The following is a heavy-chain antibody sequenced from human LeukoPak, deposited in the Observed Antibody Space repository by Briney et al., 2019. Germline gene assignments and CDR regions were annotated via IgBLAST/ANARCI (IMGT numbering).Heavy chain of an antibody. Sequence: ASVKVSCKASEDTFTRYHIHWVRQAPGQGLEWMGIINPSGGPTTYAQKFQGRVTMTGDTSTSTIYMEMSSLTYEDTAVYYCASTLSGWLDPWGQGTLVTVSS. J-gene: IGHJ5*02. CDR3: ASTLSGWLDP. CDR2: INPSGGPT. D-gene: IGHD1-26*01. V-gene: IGHV1-46*01. CDR1: EDTFTRYH.